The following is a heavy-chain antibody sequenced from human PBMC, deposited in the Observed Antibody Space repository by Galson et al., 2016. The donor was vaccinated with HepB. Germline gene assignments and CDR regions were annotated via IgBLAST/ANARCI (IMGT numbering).Heavy chain of an antibody. CDR2: IVPILDIT. J-gene: IGHJ4*02. D-gene: IGHD2-2*01. CDR1: GGTFSSHT. Sequence: SVKVSCKASGGTFSSHTFSWVRQAPGQGLEWMGRIVPILDITNYAQIFQGRVTITADKSTGTAYMELSSLTSGDTAFYYCARDEEYGNGYYFGSWGQGTLVTVSS. CDR3: ARDEEYGNGYYFGS. V-gene: IGHV1-69*04.